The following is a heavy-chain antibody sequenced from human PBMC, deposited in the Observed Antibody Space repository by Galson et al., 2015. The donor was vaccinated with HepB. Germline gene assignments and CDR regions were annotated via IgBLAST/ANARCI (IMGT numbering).Heavy chain of an antibody. J-gene: IGHJ1*01. V-gene: IGHV6-1*01. CDR3: ASDADAEYFLH. CDR2: TYYRSKWYN. CDR1: GDSVSSHSVA. Sequence: CAISGDSVSSHSVAWNWIRQSPSGGLEWLGRTYYRSKWYNDYAVSVKSRITINPDTSKNQFSLQLNSVTPEDTAVYYCASDADAEYFLHWGQGTLVTVSS.